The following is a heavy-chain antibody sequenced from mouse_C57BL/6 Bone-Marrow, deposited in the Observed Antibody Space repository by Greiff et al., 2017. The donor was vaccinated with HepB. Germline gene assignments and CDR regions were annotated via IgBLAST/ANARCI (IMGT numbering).Heavy chain of an antibody. Sequence: EVKLMESGGGMVQPKGSLKLSCAASGFSFNTYAMNWVRPAPGKGLEWVALIRSKSNNYATYYADSVKDRFIISRDDSESILYLQMNNLKTEDTEMYYCVRRWLLGDMDYCSEGTSATVSS. J-gene: IGHJ4*01. V-gene: IGHV10-1*01. D-gene: IGHD2-3*01. CDR3: VRRWLLGDMDY. CDR2: IRSKSNNYAT. CDR1: GFSFNTYA.